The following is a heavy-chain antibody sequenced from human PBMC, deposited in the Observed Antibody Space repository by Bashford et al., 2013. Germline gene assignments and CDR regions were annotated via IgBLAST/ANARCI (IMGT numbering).Heavy chain of an antibody. CDR3: VKAGGGTNIVLEY. V-gene: IGHV3-23*01. CDR1: GFTVGTYA. CDR2: ISGSGDPGETT. J-gene: IGHJ4*02. Sequence: GGSLRLSCAASGFTVGTYAMSWVRQAPGKGLEWVSAISGSGDPGETTFYADSVKGRFTFSRDSSKNTLYLQMNSLRAEDTALYYCVKAGGGTNIVLEYWGQGTLVTVSS. D-gene: IGHD5-12*01.